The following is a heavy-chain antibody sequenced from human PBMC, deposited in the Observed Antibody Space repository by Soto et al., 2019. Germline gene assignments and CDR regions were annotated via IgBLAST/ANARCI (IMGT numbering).Heavy chain of an antibody. Sequence: QVQLVQSGAEVKKPGASVKVSCKGSGYTFISYDISWVRQAPGQGLEWMGRISAYNGNTNYAQNLQGRVTLTTDTSTSTAYMELRSLRSDDTAVYYCAINYNTLTGYYRFFNYWGQRTLVTVSS. CDR3: AINYNTLTGYYRFFNY. D-gene: IGHD3-9*01. V-gene: IGHV1-18*01. J-gene: IGHJ4*02. CDR2: ISAYNGNT. CDR1: GYTFISYD.